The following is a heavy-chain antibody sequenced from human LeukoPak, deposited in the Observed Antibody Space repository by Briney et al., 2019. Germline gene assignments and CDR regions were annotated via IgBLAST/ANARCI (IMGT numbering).Heavy chain of an antibody. CDR2: IYWDDDK. CDR1: GFSLSTSGVG. Sequence: SGPTLVKPTQTLTLTCTFSGFSLSTSGVGVGWIRQPPGKALEWLALIYWDDDKRYSPSLKSRLTITKDTSKNQVVLTMTNMDPVDTATYYCARQRSGYDPYDAFDIWGQGTMVTVSS. V-gene: IGHV2-5*02. J-gene: IGHJ3*02. CDR3: ARQRSGYDPYDAFDI. D-gene: IGHD3-3*01.